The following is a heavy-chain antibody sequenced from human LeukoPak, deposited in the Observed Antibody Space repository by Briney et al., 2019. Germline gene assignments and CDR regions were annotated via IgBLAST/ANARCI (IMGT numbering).Heavy chain of an antibody. CDR2: IIPIFGTA. J-gene: IGHJ6*03. CDR1: GGTLSSQV. D-gene: IGHD1-1*01. Sequence: AVKVSRKASGGTLSSQVISWVRQAPAQGLEGMGGIIPIFGTANYAQKFQGRLTITTDESTSTAYMELSSLRSEDTAVYYCAIRTRTTGTNAGYYYYFMDVWGKGTTVTVSS. V-gene: IGHV1-69*05. CDR3: AIRTRTTGTNAGYYYYFMDV.